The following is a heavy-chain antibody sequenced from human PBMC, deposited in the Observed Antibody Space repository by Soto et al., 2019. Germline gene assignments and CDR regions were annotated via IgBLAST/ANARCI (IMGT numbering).Heavy chain of an antibody. J-gene: IGHJ4*02. D-gene: IGHD5-18*01. CDR2: IKTDGSST. V-gene: IGHV3-74*01. CDR1: GFTFSDYW. CDR3: AKREGNTYGLFH. Sequence: EVQLVESGGGLVQPGGSLRLSCAASGFTFSDYWIHWVRQAPGKGLVWVSRIKTDGSSTDYVDSVKGRFTISRDNAKNTLYLQMNSLSAEDTAVYYCAKREGNTYGLFHWGQGTLVTVSS.